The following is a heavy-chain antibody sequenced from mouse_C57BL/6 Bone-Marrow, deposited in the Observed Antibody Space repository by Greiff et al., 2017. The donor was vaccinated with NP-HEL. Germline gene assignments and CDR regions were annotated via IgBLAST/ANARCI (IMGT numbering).Heavy chain of an antibody. Sequence: QVQLQQPGAELVMPGASVKLSCKASGYTFTSYWMHWVKQRPGQGLEWIGEIDPSDSYTTYNQKFKGKSTLTVDKSSSTAYMQLSSLTSEDSAVYYCARDCGSSLYFDYWGQGTTLTVSS. D-gene: IGHD1-1*01. V-gene: IGHV1-69*01. J-gene: IGHJ2*01. CDR2: IDPSDSYT. CDR1: GYTFTSYW. CDR3: ARDCGSSLYFDY.